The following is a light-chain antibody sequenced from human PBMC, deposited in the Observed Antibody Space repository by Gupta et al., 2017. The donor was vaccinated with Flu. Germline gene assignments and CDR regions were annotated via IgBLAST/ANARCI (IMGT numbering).Light chain of an antibody. CDR1: SSVVGGYNY. CDR3: CSYAGSDTVV. J-gene: IGLJ2*01. V-gene: IGLV2-11*01. Sequence: QSPLTNPPSVSGSPEQHAPISSTGTSSVVGGYNYFSWYHQHPGKAPKLMIYDVSKRPSGVPDRFSGSKSGNTASLTISGLQAEDEADYYCCSYAGSDTVVFGGGTKLTVL. CDR2: DVS.